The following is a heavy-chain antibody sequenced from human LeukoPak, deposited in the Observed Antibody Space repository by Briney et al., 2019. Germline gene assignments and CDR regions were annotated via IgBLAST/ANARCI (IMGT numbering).Heavy chain of an antibody. CDR1: GGSISSYY. CDR2: ISYSGST. CDR3: ARMVSGGYYSY. D-gene: IGHD3-22*01. Sequence: SETLSLTCTVSGGSISSYYWSWIRQPPGKGLEWIGYISYSGSTNYNPSLKSRLTMSLDTSKNQFSLKLSSVTAADTAVYYCARMVSGGYYSYWGQGILVTVSS. V-gene: IGHV4-59*01. J-gene: IGHJ4*02.